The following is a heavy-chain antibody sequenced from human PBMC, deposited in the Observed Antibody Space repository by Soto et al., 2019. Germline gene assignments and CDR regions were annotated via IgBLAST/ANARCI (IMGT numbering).Heavy chain of an antibody. D-gene: IGHD3-9*01. J-gene: IGHJ5*02. CDR3: AHNYDDILTGYPESNWFDP. CDR1: GGSISSSNW. CDR2: IYHSGRT. Sequence: SSETLSLTCPVSGGSISSSNWWTWVRQPPGKGLEWIGEIYHSGRTNYNPSLKSRVTISVDKSKNQFSLKLSSVTAADTAIYYCAHNYDDILTGYPESNWFDPWGQGTLVTVSS. V-gene: IGHV4-4*02.